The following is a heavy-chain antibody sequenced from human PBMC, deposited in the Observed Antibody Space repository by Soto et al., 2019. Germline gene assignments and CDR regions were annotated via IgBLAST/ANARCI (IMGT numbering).Heavy chain of an antibody. CDR2: IYATGTT. V-gene: IGHV4-4*07. Sequence: SETLSLTCTVSGASISGFYWSWIRKSARKGLKWIGRIYATGTTDYNPSLKSRVMMSVDTSKKQFSLKLRSVTAADTAVYYCVRDGTKTLRDWFDPWGQGISVTVS. CDR1: GASISGFY. J-gene: IGHJ5*02. CDR3: VRDGTKTLRDWFDP. D-gene: IGHD1-1*01.